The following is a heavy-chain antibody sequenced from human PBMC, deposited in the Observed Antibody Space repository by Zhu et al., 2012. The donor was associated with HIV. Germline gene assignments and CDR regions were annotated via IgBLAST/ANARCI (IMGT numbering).Heavy chain of an antibody. CDR1: GGSTNSHY. CDR2: VFYTGTT. J-gene: IGHJ4*02. CDR3: ARLRDTSGYYYPFDY. V-gene: IGHV4-59*11. D-gene: IGHD3-22*01. Sequence: QVQLQESGPGLVKPSETLSLTCSVSGGSTNSHYWNWIRQPPGKGLEWIGYVFYTGTTNYNPSLKSRVTISLDMSRNQFSLKLTSVTAADTAVYYYARLRDTSGYYYPFDYWGQGIPGHRLL.